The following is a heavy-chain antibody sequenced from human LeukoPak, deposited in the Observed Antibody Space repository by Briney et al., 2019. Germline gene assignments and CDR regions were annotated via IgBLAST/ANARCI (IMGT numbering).Heavy chain of an antibody. J-gene: IGHJ4*02. V-gene: IGHV3-30*02. Sequence: PGGSLRLSCAASGFTFSSYGMHWVRQAPGKGLEWVAFIRYDGSNKYYADSVKGRFTISRDNAKNSLYLQMNSLRAEDTAVYYCARESSLTTSFDYWGQGTLVTVSS. CDR1: GFTFSSYG. CDR3: ARESSLTTSFDY. D-gene: IGHD4-11*01. CDR2: IRYDGSNK.